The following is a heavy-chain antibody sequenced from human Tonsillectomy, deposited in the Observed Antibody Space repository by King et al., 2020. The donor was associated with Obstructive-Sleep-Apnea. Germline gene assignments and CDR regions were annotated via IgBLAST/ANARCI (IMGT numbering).Heavy chain of an antibody. CDR1: GFTFISYG. CDR2: ISYDASNK. Sequence: QLVQSGGGVVQPGRSLRLSCAASGFTFISYGMHWVRQAPGKGLEWVAVISYDASNKYYADSVKGRFTISRDNSKNTLYLQMNSLRTEDTAVYYCARNWWELADYYYGMDVWGQGTTVTVSS. J-gene: IGHJ6*02. D-gene: IGHD2-15*01. CDR3: ARNWWELADYYYGMDV. V-gene: IGHV3-30*03.